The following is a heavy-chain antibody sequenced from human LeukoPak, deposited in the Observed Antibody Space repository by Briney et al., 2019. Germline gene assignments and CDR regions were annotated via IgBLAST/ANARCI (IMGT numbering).Heavy chain of an antibody. CDR1: GGSFSGYY. J-gene: IGHJ4*02. CDR3: ARSGYYYQTLDY. D-gene: IGHD3-22*01. V-gene: IGHV4-34*01. Sequence: SETLSLTCAVYGGSFSGYYWSWIRQPPGKGLEWIGEINHSGSTNYNPSLKSRVTISVDTSKNQSSLKLSSVTAADTAVYYCARSGYYYQTLDYWGQGTLVTVSS. CDR2: INHSGST.